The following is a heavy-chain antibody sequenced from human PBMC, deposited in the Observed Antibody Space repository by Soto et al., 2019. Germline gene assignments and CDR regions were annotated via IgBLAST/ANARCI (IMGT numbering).Heavy chain of an antibody. V-gene: IGHV1-18*01. Sequence: ASVKVSCKASGYTFTNFGISWVRQAPGQGLEWMGWISAYNGNTNYAQNFQGRVTMTTDTSTSTAYMELRSLRSDDTALYYCARPLWRDDYNWGYFDLWGRGTLVTVSS. D-gene: IGHD4-4*01. CDR2: ISAYNGNT. CDR3: ARPLWRDDYNWGYFDL. CDR1: GYTFTNFG. J-gene: IGHJ2*01.